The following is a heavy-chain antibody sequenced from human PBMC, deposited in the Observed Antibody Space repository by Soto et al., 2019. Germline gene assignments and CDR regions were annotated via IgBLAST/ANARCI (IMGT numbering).Heavy chain of an antibody. CDR2: IIPIFGTA. Sequence: QVQLVQSGAEVKKPGSSVKVSCKASGGTFSSYAISWVRQAPGQGLEWMGGIIPIFGTANYAQKFQGRVTIAADESTSTAYMRLSSLRTEDAAVYYCARDSGGTTVDFGIDVWGQGTTVTVSS. V-gene: IGHV1-69*01. J-gene: IGHJ6*02. CDR1: GGTFSSYA. CDR3: ARDSGGTTVDFGIDV. D-gene: IGHD4-17*01.